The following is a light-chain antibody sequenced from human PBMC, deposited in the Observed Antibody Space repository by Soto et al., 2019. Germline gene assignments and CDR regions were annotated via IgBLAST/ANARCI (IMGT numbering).Light chain of an antibody. CDR2: DVS. Sequence: DVQMTQSPSTLSASVGDRFTITCRASQSINNLLAWYQQKPGKAPKFLIYDVSTLESGVPSRFSGSGSGTDFTLTISRLEPEDFAVYYCQQYGSSGTFGQGTKVDI. J-gene: IGKJ1*01. V-gene: IGKV1-5*01. CDR1: QSINNL. CDR3: QQYGSSGT.